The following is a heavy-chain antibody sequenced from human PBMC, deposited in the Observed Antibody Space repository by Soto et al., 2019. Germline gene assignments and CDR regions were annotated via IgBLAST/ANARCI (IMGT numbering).Heavy chain of an antibody. CDR2: INPNSGGT. J-gene: IGHJ6*03. CDR1: GYTFTGYY. V-gene: IGHV1-2*04. Sequence: ASVKVSCKASGYTFTGYYMHWVRQAPGQGLEWMGWINPNSGGTNYAQKFQGWVTMTRDTSISTAYMELSRLRSDDTAVYYCARGGQLVPVVNGDYYYYMDVWGKGTTVTVSS. CDR3: ARGGQLVPVVNGDYYYYMDV. D-gene: IGHD6-6*01.